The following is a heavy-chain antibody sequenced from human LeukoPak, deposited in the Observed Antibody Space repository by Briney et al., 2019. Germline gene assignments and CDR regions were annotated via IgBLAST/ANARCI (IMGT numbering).Heavy chain of an antibody. V-gene: IGHV1-69*13. CDR3: ARVVTDAFDI. J-gene: IGHJ3*02. Sequence: RASVKVSCKASGGTFSSYAISWVRQAPGQGLEWMGGIIPIFGTANYAQKFQGRVTITADESTSTAYMELSSLRSEDTAVYYCARVVTDAFDIWGQGTMVTVSS. CDR1: GGTFSSYA. CDR2: IIPIFGTA. D-gene: IGHD3-10*01.